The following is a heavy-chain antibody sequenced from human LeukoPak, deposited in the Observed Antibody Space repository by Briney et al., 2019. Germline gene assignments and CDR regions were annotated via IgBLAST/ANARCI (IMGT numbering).Heavy chain of an antibody. CDR1: GGSISSYY. Sequence: SETLSLTCTVSGGSISSYYWSWIRQPPGKGLEWIGYIYYSGSTNYNPSLKSRVTISVDTSTNQFSLKLSSVTAADTAVYYCARAWGYRDGYNYDYWGQGTLVTVSS. CDR2: IYYSGST. CDR3: ARAWGYRDGYNYDY. V-gene: IGHV4-59*01. J-gene: IGHJ4*02. D-gene: IGHD5-24*01.